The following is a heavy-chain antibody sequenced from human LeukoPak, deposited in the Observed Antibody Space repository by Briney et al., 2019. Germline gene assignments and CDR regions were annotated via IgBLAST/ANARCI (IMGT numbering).Heavy chain of an antibody. CDR1: GFTFSSYA. J-gene: IGHJ4*02. Sequence: PGGSLRLSCAASGFTFSSYAMSWVRQAPGKGLGWVSAISGSGGSTYYADSVKGRFTISRDNSKNTLYLQMNSLRAEDTAVYYCAKGPRFLEWLSPDPYFDYWGQGTLVTVSS. D-gene: IGHD3-3*01. CDR3: AKGPRFLEWLSPDPYFDY. CDR2: ISGSGGST. V-gene: IGHV3-23*01.